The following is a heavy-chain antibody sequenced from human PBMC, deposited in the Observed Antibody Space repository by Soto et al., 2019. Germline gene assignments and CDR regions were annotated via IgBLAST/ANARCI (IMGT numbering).Heavy chain of an antibody. CDR3: ARDTYYYDSSGYYSDAFDI. CDR1: GYTFTSYY. J-gene: IGHJ3*02. D-gene: IGHD3-22*01. CDR2: INPSGGST. Sequence: ASVKVSCKASGYTFTSYYMHWVRQAPGKGLDWMGIINPSGGSTSYAQKFQGRVTMTRDTSTSTVYMELSSLRSEDTAVYYCARDTYYYDSSGYYSDAFDIWGQGTMVTVSS. V-gene: IGHV1-46*01.